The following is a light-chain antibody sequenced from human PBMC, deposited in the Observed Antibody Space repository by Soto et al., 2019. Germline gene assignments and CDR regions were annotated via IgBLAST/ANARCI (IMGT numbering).Light chain of an antibody. V-gene: IGLV2-14*01. Sequence: LTQPASVSGSPGQSITISCSGTSSDVGSYDHVAWYQQFPGKTPKLMIYEVSNRPSGVSSRFSGSKSGNTASLTISGLQAEDEADYYCISYTGSSTSYVFGSGTKVTVL. CDR1: SSDVGSYDH. J-gene: IGLJ1*01. CDR3: ISYTGSSTSYV. CDR2: EVS.